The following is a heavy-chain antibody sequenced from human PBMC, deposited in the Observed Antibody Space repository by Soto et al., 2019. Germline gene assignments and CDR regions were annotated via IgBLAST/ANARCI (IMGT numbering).Heavy chain of an antibody. J-gene: IGHJ6*02. CDR3: AVVRFGELLAHGMDV. CDR2: IYYSGST. CDR1: GGSISSGDYY. D-gene: IGHD3-10*01. Sequence: QVQLQESGPGLVKPSQTLSLTCTVSGGSISSGDYYWSWIRQPPGKGLEWIGYIYYSGSTYYNPSLIARVTLAVDTSKDLFSLKLSSVTAADTAVYYCAVVRFGELLAHGMDVWGQGTTVTVSS. V-gene: IGHV4-30-4*01.